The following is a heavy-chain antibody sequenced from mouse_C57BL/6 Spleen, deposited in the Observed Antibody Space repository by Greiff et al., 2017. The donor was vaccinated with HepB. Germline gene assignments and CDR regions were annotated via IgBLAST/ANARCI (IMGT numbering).Heavy chain of an antibody. CDR3: ARWGILRAMDY. J-gene: IGHJ4*01. Sequence: EVQRVESGGGLVKPGGSLKLSCAASGFTFSDYGMHWVRQAPEKGLEWVAYISSGSSTIYYADTVKGRFTISRDNAKNTLFLQMTSLRSEDTAMYYCARWGILRAMDYWGQGTSVTVSS. V-gene: IGHV5-17*01. CDR1: GFTFSDYG. CDR2: ISSGSSTI.